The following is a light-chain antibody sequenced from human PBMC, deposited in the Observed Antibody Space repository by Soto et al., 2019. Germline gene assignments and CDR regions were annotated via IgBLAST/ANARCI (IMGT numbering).Light chain of an antibody. CDR1: SSDIGGYDY. J-gene: IGLJ2*01. CDR2: EVI. Sequence: QSALTQPASVSGSPGQSITISCTGTSSDIGGYDYVSWYRQHPGKAPKLLIYEVIHRPSGVSNRFSGSKSGNTASLTISGLQADDEADYYCSSYTSRSIVVFGGGTKLSVL. CDR3: SSYTSRSIVV. V-gene: IGLV2-14*01.